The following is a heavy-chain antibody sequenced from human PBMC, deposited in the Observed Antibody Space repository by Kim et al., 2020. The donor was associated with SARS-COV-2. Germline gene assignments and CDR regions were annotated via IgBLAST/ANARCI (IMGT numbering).Heavy chain of an antibody. D-gene: IGHD6-13*01. CDR3: ARDPSIAAAGTED. Sequence: SVKVSCKASGGTFSSYAISWVRQAPGQGLEWMGGIIPIFGTANYAQKFQGRVTITADESTSTAYMELSSLRSEDTAVYYCARDPSIAAAGTEDWGQGTLVTVSS. V-gene: IGHV1-69*13. CDR2: IIPIFGTA. J-gene: IGHJ4*02. CDR1: GGTFSSYA.